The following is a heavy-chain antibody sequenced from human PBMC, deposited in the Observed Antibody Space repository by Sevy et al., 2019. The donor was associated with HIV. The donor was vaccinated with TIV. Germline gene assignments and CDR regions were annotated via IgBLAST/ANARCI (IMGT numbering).Heavy chain of an antibody. J-gene: IGHJ6*02. CDR3: ARDLTVMAAPHPGAAYGMDV. D-gene: IGHD5-18*01. Sequence: SETLSLTCTVSGGSISSYYWSWIRQPPGKGLEWIGYIYYSGSTNYNPSLKSRVTISVDTSKNQFSLKLSSVTAADTAVYYCARDLTVMAAPHPGAAYGMDVWGQWTTVTVSS. CDR1: GGSISSYY. V-gene: IGHV4-59*01. CDR2: IYYSGST.